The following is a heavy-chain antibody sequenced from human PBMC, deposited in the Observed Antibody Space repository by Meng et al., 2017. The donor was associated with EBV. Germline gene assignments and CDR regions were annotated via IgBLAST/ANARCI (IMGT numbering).Heavy chain of an antibody. CDR2: IYWDDDK. D-gene: IGHD6-6*01. V-gene: IGHV2-5*02. J-gene: IGHJ4*02. Sequence: QIPLKESGPTVVNPTQTLELTRTFSGFSRSTRGVGVGWIRQPPGKALEWLALIYWDDDKRYSPSLKSRLTITKDTSKNQVVLTMTNMDPVDAATYYCAHILAARPFAYWGQGTLVTVSS. CDR3: AHILAARPFAY. CDR1: GFSRSTRGVG.